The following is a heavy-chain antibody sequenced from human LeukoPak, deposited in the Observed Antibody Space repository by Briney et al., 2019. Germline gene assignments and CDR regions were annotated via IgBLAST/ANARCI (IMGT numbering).Heavy chain of an antibody. D-gene: IGHD5-24*01. CDR1: GYTFTSYD. CDR2: MNPNSGNT. V-gene: IGHV1-8*01. CDR3: ARGRWLQSFDY. Sequence: GASVKVSCKASGYTFTSYDINWVRQATGQGLEWMGWMNPNSGNTGYAQKFQGRVTMTRDTSISTAYMELSRLRSDDTAVYYCARGRWLQSFDYWGQGTLVTVSS. J-gene: IGHJ4*02.